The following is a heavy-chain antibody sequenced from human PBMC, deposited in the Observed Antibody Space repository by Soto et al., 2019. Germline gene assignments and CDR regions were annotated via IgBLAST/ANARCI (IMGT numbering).Heavy chain of an antibody. CDR2: VSGGSGTT. V-gene: IGHV3-23*01. CDR1: GFSLSTYG. CDR3: AKWNGYGDH. J-gene: IGHJ4*02. Sequence: EVQLLESGGGLVQPGGSLRLSCTASGFSLSTYGVTWVRQAPGKGLEWDSGVSGGSGTTHYADSVKGRFTITTDNSENTAYQQMNSLRVEDTAVYYCAKWNGYGDHWGQGTLVTVS. D-gene: IGHD1-1*01.